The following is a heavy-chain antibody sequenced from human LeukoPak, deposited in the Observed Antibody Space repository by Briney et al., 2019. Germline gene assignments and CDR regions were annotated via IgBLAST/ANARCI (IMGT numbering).Heavy chain of an antibody. J-gene: IGHJ4*02. D-gene: IGHD3-10*01. CDR1: GGSISSSSYY. V-gene: IGHV4-61*05. CDR2: IYYSGST. Sequence: SETLSLACTVSGGSISSSSYYWGWLRQPPGKGLEWIGYIYYSGSTHYNPSLKSRGTISVDTSKNQFSLKLSSVTAADTAVYYCARSRLGGYFDYWGQGPLVTVSS. CDR3: ARSRLGGYFDY.